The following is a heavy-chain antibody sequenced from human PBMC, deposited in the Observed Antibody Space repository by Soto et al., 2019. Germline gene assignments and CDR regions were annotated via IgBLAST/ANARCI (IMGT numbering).Heavy chain of an antibody. D-gene: IGHD6-6*01. CDR1: GGSISSGGYY. J-gene: IGHJ3*02. CDR3: ARDRYSSSTTQPYAFDI. Sequence: SETLSLTCTVSGGSISSGGYYWSWIRQHPGKGLEWIGYIYYSGSTYYNPSLKSRVTISVDTSKNQFSLKLSSVTAADTAVYYCARDRYSSSTTQPYAFDIWGQGTMVTVSS. CDR2: IYYSGST. V-gene: IGHV4-31*03.